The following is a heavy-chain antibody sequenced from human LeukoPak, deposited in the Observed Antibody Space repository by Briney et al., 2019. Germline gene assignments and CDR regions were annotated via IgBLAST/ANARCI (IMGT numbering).Heavy chain of an antibody. V-gene: IGHV4-34*01. J-gene: IGHJ4*02. Sequence: SETLSLTCAVYGGSFSGYYWSWIRQPPGKGLEWIGEINHSGSTNYNPSLKSRVTISVDTSKNQFSLKLSSVTAADTAVYYCARVRKTRTVAGTPLDYWGQGTLVTVSS. CDR1: GGSFSGYY. CDR2: INHSGST. D-gene: IGHD6-13*01. CDR3: ARVRKTRTVAGTPLDY.